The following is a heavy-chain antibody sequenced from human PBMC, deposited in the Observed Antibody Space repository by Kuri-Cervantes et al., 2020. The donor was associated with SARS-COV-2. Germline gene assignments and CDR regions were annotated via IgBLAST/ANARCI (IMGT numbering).Heavy chain of an antibody. CDR1: GGSISSYY. Sequence: GSLRLSCTVSGGSISSYYWSWIRQAQGKGLEWIAYIFSSGDTSYNPSLNSRVTISLDTSKKQFSLKLSSVTAADTAVYHCARYPPHLHQVFDYWGQGTLVTVSS. V-gene: IGHV4-59*01. CDR3: ARYPPHLHQVFDY. J-gene: IGHJ4*02. CDR2: IFSSGDT.